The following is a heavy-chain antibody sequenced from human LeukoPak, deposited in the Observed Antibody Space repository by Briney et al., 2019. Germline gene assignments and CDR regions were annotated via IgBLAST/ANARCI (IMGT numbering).Heavy chain of an antibody. CDR2: ISRDGGST. CDR3: AKGELRYYYGMDV. V-gene: IGHV3-43*02. Sequence: GGSLRLSCAASGFTFDDYAMHWVRQAPGQGRAWVYLISRDGGSTHYADSVKGRFTISRNNSKNSLYLQMNSLRTEDTALYYCAKGELRYYYGMDVWGQGTTVTVSS. J-gene: IGHJ6*02. D-gene: IGHD3-3*01. CDR1: GFTFDDYA.